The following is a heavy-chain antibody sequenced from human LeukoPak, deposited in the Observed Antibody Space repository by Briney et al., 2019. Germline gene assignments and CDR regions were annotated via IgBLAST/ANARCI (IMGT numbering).Heavy chain of an antibody. Sequence: SETLSLTCAVYGGSFSGYYWSWIRQPPGKGLEWIGEINHSGSTNYNPSLKSQVTISVDTSKNQFSLKLSSVTAADTAVYYCATIWFGELDDAFDIWGQGTMVTVSS. CDR2: INHSGST. CDR3: ATIWFGELDDAFDI. CDR1: GGSFSGYY. J-gene: IGHJ3*02. D-gene: IGHD3-10*01. V-gene: IGHV4-34*01.